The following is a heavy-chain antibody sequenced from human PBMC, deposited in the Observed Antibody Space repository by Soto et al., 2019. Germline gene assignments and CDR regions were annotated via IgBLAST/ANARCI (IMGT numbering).Heavy chain of an antibody. J-gene: IGHJ3*02. CDR2: IGWNGNNI. Sequence: EVHLVESGGGLVQPGRSLRLSCAASGFTFHAYAMHWVRQAPGEALEWVSGIGWNGNNIAYADSVKGRFTISRDNAKKSLYLQMNSLRVEDTALYYCTKTDAFDIWGHGAMVTVSS. V-gene: IGHV3-9*01. CDR1: GFTFHAYA. CDR3: TKTDAFDI.